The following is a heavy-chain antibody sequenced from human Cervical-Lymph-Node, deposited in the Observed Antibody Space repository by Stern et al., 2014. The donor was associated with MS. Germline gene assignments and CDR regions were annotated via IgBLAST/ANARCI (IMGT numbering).Heavy chain of an antibody. CDR3: AKDMEAYGDYLFDY. V-gene: IGHV3-30*18. CDR1: GFTFSNYG. D-gene: IGHD4-17*01. Sequence: VQLVQSGGGVVQPGRSLRLSCAASGFTFSNYGMHWVRQAPGKGLEWVAVISNDGGNKHYADSMKGRFTISRDNSQNTLDLQMDSLRAEDTAIYFCAKDMEAYGDYLFDYWGQGTLVTVSS. J-gene: IGHJ4*02. CDR2: ISNDGGNK.